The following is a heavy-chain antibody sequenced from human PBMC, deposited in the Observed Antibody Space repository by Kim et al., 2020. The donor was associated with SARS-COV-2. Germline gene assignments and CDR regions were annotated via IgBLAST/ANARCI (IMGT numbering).Heavy chain of an antibody. CDR3: TRDPPESVPSDY. V-gene: IGHV3-74*01. CDR2: INGDGTDI. J-gene: IGHJ4*02. D-gene: IGHD3-10*01. Sequence: GGSLRLSCAASGFTFSNYWMHWVRQAPGKGLVWVSHINGDGTDIAYADSVKGRFTISRDNAKSTLYLQMNSLRAEDTAVYYCTRDPPESVPSDYWGQGTLVTVSS. CDR1: GFTFSNYW.